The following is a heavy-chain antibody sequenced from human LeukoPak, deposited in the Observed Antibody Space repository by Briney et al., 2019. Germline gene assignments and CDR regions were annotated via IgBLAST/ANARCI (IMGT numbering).Heavy chain of an antibody. CDR1: GYTFTNYY. Sequence: ASVKVSCKASGYTFTNYYIYWGRQAPGQGLEWMGIINPRGGSTSYAQKFQGRVTMTRDTSTGTVYMEMSSLRSEDTAVYYCAREATMTIVLTTGGMDVWSQGTTVSVSS. CDR2: INPRGGST. J-gene: IGHJ6*02. D-gene: IGHD4/OR15-4a*01. V-gene: IGHV1-46*01. CDR3: AREATMTIVLTTGGMDV.